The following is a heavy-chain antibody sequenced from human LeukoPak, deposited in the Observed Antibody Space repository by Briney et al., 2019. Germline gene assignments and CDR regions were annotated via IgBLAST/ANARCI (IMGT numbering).Heavy chain of an antibody. CDR3: ARDLRGYSGLRFDY. J-gene: IGHJ4*02. V-gene: IGHV1-69*04. D-gene: IGHD5-12*01. CDR1: LCTFNNYT. CDR2: VIAILGIA. Sequence: GASVHDSFKACLCTFNNYTISWVRQAPGRGGEWVGRVIAILGIATYAQKLQGRVTINADNSTSTAYMELRSLRSEDTAVYYCARDLRGYSGLRFDYWGQGTLVTVSS.